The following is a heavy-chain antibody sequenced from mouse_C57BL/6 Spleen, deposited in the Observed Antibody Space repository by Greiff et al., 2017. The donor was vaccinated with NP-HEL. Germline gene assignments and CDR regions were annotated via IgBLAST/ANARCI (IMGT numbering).Heavy chain of an antibody. CDR1: GYTFTSYG. CDR3: ARELTGTTYWYFDV. CDR2: IYPRSGNT. Sequence: VQLQQSGAELARPGASVKLSCKASGYTFTSYGISWVKQRTGQGLEWIGEIYPRSGNTYYNEKFKGKATLTADKSSSTAYMELRSLTSEDSAVYFCARELTGTTYWYFDVWGTGTTVTVSS. J-gene: IGHJ1*03. V-gene: IGHV1-81*01. D-gene: IGHD4-1*01.